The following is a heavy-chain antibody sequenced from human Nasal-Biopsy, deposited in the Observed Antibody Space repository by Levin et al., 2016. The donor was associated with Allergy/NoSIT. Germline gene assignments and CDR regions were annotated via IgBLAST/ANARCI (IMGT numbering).Heavy chain of an antibody. CDR3: ARDIRTYQLFGFDI. D-gene: IGHD5-24*01. J-gene: IGHJ3*02. CDR1: DFTFHSYT. CDR2: ISSSSDYI. Sequence: GESLKISCAASDFTFHSYTMNWVRQAPEMGLEWVASISSSSDYIDYADSLKGRFVISRDNAKDSLYLQMNSLRAEDTALYFCARDIRTYQLFGFDIWGQGTMVTVSS. V-gene: IGHV3-21*01.